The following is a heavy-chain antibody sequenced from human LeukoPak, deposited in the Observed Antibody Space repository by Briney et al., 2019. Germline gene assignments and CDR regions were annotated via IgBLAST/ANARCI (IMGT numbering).Heavy chain of an antibody. CDR1: GFTFSSYS. J-gene: IGHJ6*02. CDR3: ARDGSYYDFWSGYGMDV. CDR2: ISSSSSYI. V-gene: IGHV3-21*01. Sequence: GGSLRLPCAASGFTFSSYSMNWVRQAPGKGLEWVSSISSSSSYIYYADSVKGRFTISRDNAKNSLYLQMNSLRAEDTAVYYCARDGSYYDFWSGYGMDVWGQGTTVTVSS. D-gene: IGHD3-3*01.